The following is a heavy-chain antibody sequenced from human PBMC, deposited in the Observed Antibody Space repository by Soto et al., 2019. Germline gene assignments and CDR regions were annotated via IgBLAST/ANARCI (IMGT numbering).Heavy chain of an antibody. CDR1: GFTFSSYE. Sequence: PGGSLRLSCAASGFTFSSYEMNWVRQAPGKGLEWVSYISSSGSTIYYADSVKGRFTISRDNAKNSLYLQMNSLRAEDTAVYYCARGAVAGPAWFDPWGQGTLVTVSS. CDR3: ARGAVAGPAWFDP. V-gene: IGHV3-48*03. J-gene: IGHJ5*02. CDR2: ISSSGSTI. D-gene: IGHD6-19*01.